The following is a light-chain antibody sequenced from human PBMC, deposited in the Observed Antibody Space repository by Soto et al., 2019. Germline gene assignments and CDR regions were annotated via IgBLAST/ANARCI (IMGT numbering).Light chain of an antibody. J-gene: IGLJ2*01. CDR2: EVF. V-gene: IGLV2-14*01. Sequence: QSALTQPASMSGSPGQSITISCTGTISDVGGYNYVSWYQHHPGKAPNLMIYEVFNRPSGVSNRFSGSRSGNTASLTISGLQAEDEGDYYCTSYAGTAPHVVFGGGTQLTVL. CDR1: ISDVGGYNY. CDR3: TSYAGTAPHVV.